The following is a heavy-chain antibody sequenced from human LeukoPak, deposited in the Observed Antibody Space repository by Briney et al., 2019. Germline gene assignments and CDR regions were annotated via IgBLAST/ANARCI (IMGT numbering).Heavy chain of an antibody. CDR1: GFTFSSYG. J-gene: IGHJ4*02. V-gene: IGHV3-30*18. CDR3: AKDFAYFDY. CDR2: ISYDGSNK. Sequence: AGGSLRLSCAASGFTFSSYGMHWVRQAPGKGLEWVAVISYDGSNKYYADSVKGRFTISRDNSKNTLYLQMNSLRAEDTAVYYCAKDFAYFDYWGQGTLVTVSS.